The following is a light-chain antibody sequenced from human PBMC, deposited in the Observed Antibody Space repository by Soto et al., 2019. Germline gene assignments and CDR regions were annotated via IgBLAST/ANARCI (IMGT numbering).Light chain of an antibody. J-gene: IGKJ2*01. V-gene: IGKV3-20*01. Sequence: VLTQSPGTLSLSAGDRATLSCRASQSVSSSSFAWYHQKPGQAPRLLIFGTSARATGIPDRFRGSGSGTEFTLTISRLEPEDFAVYYCQQYGNSRFTFGRGTKLEIK. CDR2: GTS. CDR1: QSVSSSS. CDR3: QQYGNSRFT.